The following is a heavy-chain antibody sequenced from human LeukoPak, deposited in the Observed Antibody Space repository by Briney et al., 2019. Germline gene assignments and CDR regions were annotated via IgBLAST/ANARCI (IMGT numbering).Heavy chain of an antibody. CDR3: ARLLRGYSYVHGWFDP. J-gene: IGHJ5*02. V-gene: IGHV4-39*01. D-gene: IGHD5-18*01. CDR2: IYYSGRT. Sequence: SETPSLTCTVSGGSISSSSYYWGWIRQPPGKGLEWIGSIYYSGRTYYNPSLKSRVTISVDTSKNQFSLKLSSVTAADTAVYYCARLLRGYSYVHGWFDPLGQGTLVTVSS. CDR1: GGSISSSSYY.